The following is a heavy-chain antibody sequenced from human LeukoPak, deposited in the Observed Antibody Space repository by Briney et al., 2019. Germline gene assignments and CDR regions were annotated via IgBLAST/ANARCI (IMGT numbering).Heavy chain of an antibody. Sequence: PSETLSLTCTVSGGSISSYYWSWIRQPPGKGLEWIGYIYYSGSTNYNPSLKSRVTISVDTSKNQFSLKLSSVTAADTAVYYCARVQGLLWFGELMGALDYSGQGTLVTVSS. CDR1: GGSISSYY. CDR3: ARVQGLLWFGELMGALDY. D-gene: IGHD3-10*01. CDR2: IYYSGST. V-gene: IGHV4-59*01. J-gene: IGHJ4*02.